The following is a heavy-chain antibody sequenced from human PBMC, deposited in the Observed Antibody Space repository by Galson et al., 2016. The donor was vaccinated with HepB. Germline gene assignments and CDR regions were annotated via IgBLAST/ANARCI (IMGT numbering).Heavy chain of an antibody. D-gene: IGHD4-23*01. V-gene: IGHV1-58*01. Sequence: SVKVSCKASGFTFTTSAVQWVRQARGQRLEWIGWIVVGSGNTNYAQKFQERVTITRDMSTSTAYMELSSLRSEDTAVYYCAAYTSGNPTDYWGQGTLVTVSS. CDR1: GFTFTTSA. J-gene: IGHJ4*02. CDR3: AAYTSGNPTDY. CDR2: IVVGSGNT.